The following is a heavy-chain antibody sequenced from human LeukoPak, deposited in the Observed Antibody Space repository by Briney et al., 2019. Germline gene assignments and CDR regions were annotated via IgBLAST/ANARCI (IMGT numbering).Heavy chain of an antibody. CDR3: AKGNSGWYDY. D-gene: IGHD6-19*01. V-gene: IGHV3-23*01. CDR2: ISGSGGST. CDR1: GFTFSSYA. Sequence: PGGSLRLSCAVSGFTFSSYAMSWVRQAPGKGLEWVSRISGSGGSTYYADSVKGRFTISRDNSKNTLYMQMNSLRAEDTAVYYCAKGNSGWYDYWGQGTLVTVSS. J-gene: IGHJ4*02.